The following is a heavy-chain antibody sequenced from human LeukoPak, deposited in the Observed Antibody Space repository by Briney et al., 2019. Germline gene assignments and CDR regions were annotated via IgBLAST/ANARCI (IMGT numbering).Heavy chain of an antibody. V-gene: IGHV3-15*01. J-gene: IGHJ4*02. CDR1: GIKFSDAW. D-gene: IGHD4-11*01. CDR2: IKSRGGGGTA. CDR3: TWMTTIVTVDF. Sequence: RPGGSLRLSCVVSGIKFSDAWMSRVRQAPGKGLEWVGRIKSRGGGGTADYAAPVKGRFTISRDDSENTVYLLMDSLQTEDTAVYYCTWMTTIVTVDFWGQGTLVTVSS.